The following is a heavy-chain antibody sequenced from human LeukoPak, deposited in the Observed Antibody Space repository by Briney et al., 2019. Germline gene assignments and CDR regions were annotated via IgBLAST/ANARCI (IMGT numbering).Heavy chain of an antibody. J-gene: IGHJ4*02. Sequence: GGSLRLSCAASGFTFSNAWMSWVRQAPGKGLEWVGRIKSKTDGGTTDYAAPVKGRFTISRDDSKNTLYLQMNSLKTEDTAVYYCTTGSDTAMVTYPFDYWGQGTLVTVSS. CDR3: TTGSDTAMVTYPFDY. V-gene: IGHV3-15*01. CDR2: IKSKTDGGTT. CDR1: GFTFSNAW. D-gene: IGHD5-18*01.